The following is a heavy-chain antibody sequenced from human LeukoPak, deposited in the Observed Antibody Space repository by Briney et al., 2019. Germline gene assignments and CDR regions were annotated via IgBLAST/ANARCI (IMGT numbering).Heavy chain of an antibody. V-gene: IGHV3-23*01. J-gene: IGHJ4*02. D-gene: IGHD2-21*01. CDR2: ISGSGGRT. Sequence: PGGSLRLSCAASGFTFSSYGMSWVRQAPGKGLEWVSGISGSGGRTYYADSVKGQFTISRDSSKNTLYLQMNSLRAEDAAVYYCAKAPVTSCRGAYCYPFDYWGQGTLVTVSS. CDR1: GFTFSSYG. CDR3: AKAPVTSCRGAYCYPFDY.